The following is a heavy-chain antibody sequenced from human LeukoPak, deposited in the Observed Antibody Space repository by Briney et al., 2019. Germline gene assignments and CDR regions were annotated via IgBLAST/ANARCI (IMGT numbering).Heavy chain of an antibody. CDR1: GFTFSSYW. V-gene: IGHV3-7*01. J-gene: IGHJ4*02. D-gene: IGHD2-2*01. Sequence: GGSLRLSCAASGFTFSSYWMSWVRQAPGKGLEGVAYIKQDGSEKYYVDSVKGRFTISRDNAKNSLYLQMNSLRAEDTAVYYCASNIRYCSSTSCSDYFDYWGQGTLVTVSS. CDR3: ASNIRYCSSTSCSDYFDY. CDR2: IKQDGSEK.